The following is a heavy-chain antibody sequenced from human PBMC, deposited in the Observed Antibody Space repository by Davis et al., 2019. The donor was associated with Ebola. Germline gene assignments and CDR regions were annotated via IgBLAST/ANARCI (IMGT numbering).Heavy chain of an antibody. CDR3: ARALHDEVLDY. J-gene: IGHJ4*02. D-gene: IGHD1-1*01. CDR1: GFTFSNHA. V-gene: IGHV3-30*04. Sequence: PGGSLRLSCVASGFTFSNHAMHWVRQAPGKGLEWVAVTSHNERERFYGESVQGRFTISRDNSENVLYLQMDSLRPDDTAIYFCARALHDEVLDYWGQGTPVTVS. CDR2: TSHNERER.